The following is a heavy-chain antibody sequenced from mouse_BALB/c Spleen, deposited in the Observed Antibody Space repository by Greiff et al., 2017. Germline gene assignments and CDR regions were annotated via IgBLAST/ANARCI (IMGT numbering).Heavy chain of an antibody. Sequence: DVHLVESGGGLVQPGGSRKLSCAASGFTFSSFGMHWVRQAPEKGLEWVAYISSGSSTIYYADTVKGRFTISRDNPKNTLFLQMTSLRSEDTAMYYCARRRGKPFAYWGQGTLVTVSA. CDR3: ARRRGKPFAY. CDR1: GFTFSSFG. CDR2: ISSGSSTI. J-gene: IGHJ3*01. D-gene: IGHD1-1*02. V-gene: IGHV5-17*02.